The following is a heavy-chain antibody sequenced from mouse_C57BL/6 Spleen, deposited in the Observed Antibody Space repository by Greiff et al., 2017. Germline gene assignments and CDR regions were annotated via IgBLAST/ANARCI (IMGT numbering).Heavy chain of an antibody. J-gene: IGHJ2*01. CDR3: GRGYWGLGY. D-gene: IGHD3-1*01. V-gene: IGHV1-52*01. CDR1: GYTFTSYW. CDR2: IDPSDSET. Sequence: QVQLQQSGAELVRPGSSVKLSCKASGYTFTSYWMHWVKQRPIQGLEWIGNIDPSDSETHYNQKFKDKATLTVDKSSSTAYMQLSSLTSEGSAVYHCGRGYWGLGYWGQGTTPTGSS.